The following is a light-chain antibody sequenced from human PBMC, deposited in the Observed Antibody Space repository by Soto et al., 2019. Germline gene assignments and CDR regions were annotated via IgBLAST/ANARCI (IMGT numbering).Light chain of an antibody. CDR2: AAS. CDR3: QQSYSTPLIT. J-gene: IGKJ3*01. Sequence: DIQMTQSPSSLSASVGDRVTITCRASENISSYLNWYQQKPGKAPKFLIYAASSLQSGVPSRFSGSGSGTDFTLTISSLQPEDFATYYCQQSYSTPLITFGPGTKVDIK. V-gene: IGKV1-39*01. CDR1: ENISSY.